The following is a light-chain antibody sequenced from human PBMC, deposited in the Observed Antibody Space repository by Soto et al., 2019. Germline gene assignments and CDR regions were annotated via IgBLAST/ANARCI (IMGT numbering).Light chain of an antibody. CDR2: GAS. Sequence: EIVLTHSPATLSLSPGERATLSCRASQSVTDNYLAWYQQKPGQAPRLVISGASSRTSGIPDRFSAGGSGTDFTLTISRLEPEDFAVYYCQQYTRAPLTFGQGTRWIS. V-gene: IGKV3-20*01. CDR1: QSVTDNY. J-gene: IGKJ1*01. CDR3: QQYTRAPLT.